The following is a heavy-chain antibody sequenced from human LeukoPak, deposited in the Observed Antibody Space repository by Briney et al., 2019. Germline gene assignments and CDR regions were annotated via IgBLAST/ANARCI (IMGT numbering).Heavy chain of an antibody. J-gene: IGHJ4*02. D-gene: IGHD4-17*01. Sequence: PSETLSLTCNVSGGSISSINYYWSWIRQHPGKGLEWIAYIYYSGSTSYNPSLKSRVTISVDTSKNQFSLKLSSVTAADTAVYYCARSGNYGGAYWGPGTVVTVSS. CDR2: IYYSGST. V-gene: IGHV4-31*03. CDR3: ARSGNYGGAY. CDR1: GGSISSINYY.